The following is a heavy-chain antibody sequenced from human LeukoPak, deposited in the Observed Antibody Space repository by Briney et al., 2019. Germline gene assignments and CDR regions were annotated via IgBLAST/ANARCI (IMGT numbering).Heavy chain of an antibody. Sequence: SETLSLTCTVSGGSISSYYWSWIRQPPGKGLEWIGYIYTSGSTNYNPSLKSQVTISVDTSKNQFSLKLSSVTAADTAVYYCARRVYLHDAFDIWGQGTMVTVSS. CDR1: GGSISSYY. CDR2: IYTSGST. J-gene: IGHJ3*02. CDR3: ARRVYLHDAFDI. D-gene: IGHD3-16*02. V-gene: IGHV4-4*09.